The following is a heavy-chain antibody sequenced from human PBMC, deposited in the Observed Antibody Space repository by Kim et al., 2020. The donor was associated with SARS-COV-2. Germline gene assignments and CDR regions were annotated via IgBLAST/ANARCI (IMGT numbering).Heavy chain of an antibody. V-gene: IGHV3-73*01. Sequence: GGSLRLSCAASGFTFSGSAMHWVRQASGKGLEWVGRIRSKANSYATAYAASVKGRFTISRDDSKNTAYLQMNSLKTEDTAVYYCTTVYCSSTSCLVYWGQGTLVTVSS. CDR1: GFTFSGSA. J-gene: IGHJ4*02. CDR3: TTVYCSSTSCLVY. CDR2: IRSKANSYAT. D-gene: IGHD2-2*01.